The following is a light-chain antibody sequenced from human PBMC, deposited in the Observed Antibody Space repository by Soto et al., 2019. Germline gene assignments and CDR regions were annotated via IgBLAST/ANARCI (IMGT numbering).Light chain of an antibody. V-gene: IGLV1-40*01. J-gene: IGLJ1*01. CDR2: GNS. Sequence: QSVLTQPPSVSGAPGQRVTISCTGSSSNIGAGYDVHWYQQLPGTAPKLLVYGNSNRPSGVPDRFSGAKSGTSASLAITGLQAEDEADYYCQSYDSSRVYVFGIGTKVTVL. CDR1: SSNIGAGYD. CDR3: QSYDSSRVYV.